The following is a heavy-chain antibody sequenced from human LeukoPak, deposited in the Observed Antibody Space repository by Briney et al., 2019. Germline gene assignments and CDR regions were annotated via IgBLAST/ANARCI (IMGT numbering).Heavy chain of an antibody. CDR3: AKECGGGCYATDDAFDI. Sequence: GGSLRLSCAASGFTFSSYGMHWVRQAPGKGLEWVAFIRYDGSNKYYADSVKGRFTISRDNSKNTLYLQMNSLRAEDTAVYYCAKECGGGCYATDDAFDIWGQGTMVTVSS. CDR1: GFTFSSYG. J-gene: IGHJ3*02. CDR2: IRYDGSNK. D-gene: IGHD2-21*01. V-gene: IGHV3-30*02.